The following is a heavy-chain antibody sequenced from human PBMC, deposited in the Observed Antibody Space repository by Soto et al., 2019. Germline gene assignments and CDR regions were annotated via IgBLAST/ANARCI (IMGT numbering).Heavy chain of an antibody. CDR1: GYTYNRYG. V-gene: IGHV1-18*01. J-gene: IGHJ6*02. CDR3: AKNGQPPYYYYGLDV. Sequence: QGHLVQSGAEVKKPGASVKVSCKASGYTYNRYGISWVRQAPGQGLEWMGWISGYNGDTNYAQNLQGRVTMTIDTSTTTAYMELRSLTSDYTAVYYCAKNGQPPYYYYGLDVWGQGTTVTVSS. CDR2: ISGYNGDT. D-gene: IGHD2-8*01.